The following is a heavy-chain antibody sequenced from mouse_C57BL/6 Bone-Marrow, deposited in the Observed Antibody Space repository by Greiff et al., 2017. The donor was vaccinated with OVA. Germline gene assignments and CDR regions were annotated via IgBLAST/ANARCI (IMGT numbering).Heavy chain of an antibody. CDR1: GYTFTSYT. V-gene: IGHV1-4*01. Sequence: QVQLQQSGAELARPGASVKMSCKASGYTFTSYTMHWVKQRPGQGLEWIGYINPSSGYTKYNQKFKDKATLTADKSSSTAYMQLSSLTSEDSAVYYCARKRNIWAMDYWGQGTSVTVSS. J-gene: IGHJ4*01. D-gene: IGHD1-1*02. CDR2: INPSSGYT. CDR3: ARKRNIWAMDY.